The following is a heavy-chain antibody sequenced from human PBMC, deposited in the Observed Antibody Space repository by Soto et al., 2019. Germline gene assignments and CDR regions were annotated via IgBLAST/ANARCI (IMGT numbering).Heavy chain of an antibody. Sequence: SETLSLTCTVSGGSISSSSYYWGWIRQPPGKGLEWIGSIYYSGSTYYNPSLKSRVTISVDTSKNQFSLKLSSVTAPDTAVYYCARGFSSSWARFVDYWGQGTLVTVSS. CDR2: IYYSGST. CDR1: GGSISSSSYY. D-gene: IGHD6-13*01. J-gene: IGHJ4*02. CDR3: ARGFSSSWARFVDY. V-gene: IGHV4-39*01.